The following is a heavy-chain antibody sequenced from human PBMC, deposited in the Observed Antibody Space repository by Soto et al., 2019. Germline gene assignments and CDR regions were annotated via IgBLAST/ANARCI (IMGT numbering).Heavy chain of an antibody. V-gene: IGHV3-33*01. Sequence: QVQLVESGGGVVQPGRSLRLSCAASGFTFSSYGMHWVRQAPGKGLEWVAVIWYDGSNKYYADSVKGRFTISRDNSKNTLYLQMDSLRAEDTAVYYCARGGGSGYDSAWANWFVPWGQGTLVTVSS. D-gene: IGHD5-12*01. CDR2: IWYDGSNK. J-gene: IGHJ5*02. CDR1: GFTFSSYG. CDR3: ARGGGSGYDSAWANWFVP.